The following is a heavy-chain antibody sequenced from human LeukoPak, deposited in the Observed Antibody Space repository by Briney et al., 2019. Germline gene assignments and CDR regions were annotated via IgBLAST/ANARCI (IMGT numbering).Heavy chain of an antibody. Sequence: ASVKVSCKASGYTFTSYYMHWVRQAPGQGLEWMGIINPSGGSTSYAQKFRGRVTMTRDTSTSTVYMELSSLRSEDTAVYYGARGGPRGDTAMVLTYWGQGTLVTVSS. D-gene: IGHD5-18*01. CDR2: INPSGGST. V-gene: IGHV1-46*01. CDR1: GYTFTSYY. CDR3: ARGGPRGDTAMVLTY. J-gene: IGHJ4*02.